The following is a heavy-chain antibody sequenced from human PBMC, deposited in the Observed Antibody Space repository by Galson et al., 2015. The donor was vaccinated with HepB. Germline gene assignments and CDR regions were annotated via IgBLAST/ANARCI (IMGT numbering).Heavy chain of an antibody. CDR3: ATSRGGSGSSSDS. Sequence: QSGAEVKKPGESLKISCKGSGYSFTFHWISWVRQMPGKGLEWMGRIDPSDSYSSYSPSLEGQVTISADKSISTAYLQWSSLKASDTAMYYCATSRGGSGSSSDSWGQGTLVTVSS. CDR1: GYSFTFHW. D-gene: IGHD3-10*01. CDR2: IDPSDSYS. V-gene: IGHV5-10-1*04. J-gene: IGHJ4*02.